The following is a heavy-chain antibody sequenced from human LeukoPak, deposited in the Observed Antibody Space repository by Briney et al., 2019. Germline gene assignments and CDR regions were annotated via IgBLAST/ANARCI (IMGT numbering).Heavy chain of an antibody. CDR1: GFTCDDYG. Sequence: AGSLRFSCSASGFTCDDYGLLWLRHAPGMGLEGVSVISADGGRTRYADSGKGRFTSSRDNSKSSLYLQMNSLRTEDTALYYCAKDLDNDYYNFGMDVWGQGTTATVSS. D-gene: IGHD2-2*03. CDR3: AKDLDNDYYNFGMDV. CDR2: ISADGGRT. V-gene: IGHV3-43*02. J-gene: IGHJ6*02.